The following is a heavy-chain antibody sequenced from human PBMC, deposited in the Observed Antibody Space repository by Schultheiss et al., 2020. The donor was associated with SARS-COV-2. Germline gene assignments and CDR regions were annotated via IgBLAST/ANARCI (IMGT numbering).Heavy chain of an antibody. CDR3: ARGAGSV. CDR2: ISYDGSNK. D-gene: IGHD6-19*01. CDR1: GFTFNTYT. Sequence: GGSLRLSCAASGFTFNTYTLNWVRQAPGKGLEWVAVISYDGSNKYYADSVKGRFTISRDNAKNTLYLQMNSLRAEDTAVYYCARGAGSVWGKGTTVTVSS. J-gene: IGHJ6*04. V-gene: IGHV3-30-3*01.